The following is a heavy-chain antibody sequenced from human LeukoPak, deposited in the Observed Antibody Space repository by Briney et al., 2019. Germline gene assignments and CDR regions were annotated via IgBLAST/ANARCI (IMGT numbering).Heavy chain of an antibody. CDR3: ARDTSGYSSSWYTKNWFDP. CDR2: INPNSGGT. J-gene: IGHJ5*02. Sequence: ASVKVSCKASGYTLTGYYMHWVRQAPGQGLEWMGWINPNSGGTNYAQKFQGRVTMTRDTSISTAYMELSRLRSDDTAVYYCARDTSGYSSSWYTKNWFDPWGQGTLVTVSS. CDR1: GYTLTGYY. V-gene: IGHV1-2*02. D-gene: IGHD6-13*01.